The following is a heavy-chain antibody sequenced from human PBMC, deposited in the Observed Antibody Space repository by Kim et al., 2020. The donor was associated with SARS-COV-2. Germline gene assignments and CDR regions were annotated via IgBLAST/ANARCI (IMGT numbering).Heavy chain of an antibody. J-gene: IGHJ3*02. V-gene: IGHV6-1*01. Sequence: SQTLSLSCAISGDSVSSNSAAWNWIRQSPSRGLEWLGRTYYRSKWYNDYAVSVKSRITINPDTSKNQFSLQLNSVTPEDTAVYYCAREIAAAGTPNDAFDIWGQGTMVTVSS. CDR2: TYYRSKWYN. CDR1: GDSVSSNSAA. CDR3: AREIAAAGTPNDAFDI. D-gene: IGHD6-13*01.